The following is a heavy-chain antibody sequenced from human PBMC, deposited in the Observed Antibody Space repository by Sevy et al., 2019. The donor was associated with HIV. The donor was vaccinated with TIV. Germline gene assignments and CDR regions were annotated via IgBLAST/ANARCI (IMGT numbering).Heavy chain of an antibody. CDR1: GFTFSSYS. CDR3: ARERSNWNQYYYYYYMDV. V-gene: IGHV3-21*01. J-gene: IGHJ6*03. CDR2: ISSSSSYI. D-gene: IGHD1-20*01. Sequence: GGSLRLSCAASGFTFSSYSMNWVRQAPGKGLEWVSSISSSSSYIYYADSVKGRFTISRDNAKNSLYLQMNSLRAEDKAVYYCARERSNWNQYYYYYYMDVWGKGTTVTVSS.